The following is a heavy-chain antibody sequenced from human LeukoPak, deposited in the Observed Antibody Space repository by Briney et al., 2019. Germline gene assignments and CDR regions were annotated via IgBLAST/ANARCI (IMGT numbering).Heavy chain of an antibody. V-gene: IGHV3-30*02. D-gene: IGHD6-13*01. Sequence: GGSLRLSCAASGFTFSSYGMHWVRQAPGKGLEWVAFIRYDGSNKYYADSVEGRFTISRDNSKNTLYLQMNSLRAEDTAVYYCAKDITIAAAGLFDYWGQGTLVTVSS. CDR1: GFTFSSYG. CDR3: AKDITIAAAGLFDY. J-gene: IGHJ4*02. CDR2: IRYDGSNK.